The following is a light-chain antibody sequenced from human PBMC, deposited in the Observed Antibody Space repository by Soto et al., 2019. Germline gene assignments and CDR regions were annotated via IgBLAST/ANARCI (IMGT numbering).Light chain of an antibody. Sequence: EIVMTQSPATLSVSPGERATLSCRASQSVSSNLAWYQQKPGQAPRLLIYGVSTRATGIPASFSGSGSGTEFTLTISSLQSEDFAVYYCQQYNNWPPTFGPGNKVYIK. V-gene: IGKV3-15*01. J-gene: IGKJ3*01. CDR3: QQYNNWPPT. CDR2: GVS. CDR1: QSVSSN.